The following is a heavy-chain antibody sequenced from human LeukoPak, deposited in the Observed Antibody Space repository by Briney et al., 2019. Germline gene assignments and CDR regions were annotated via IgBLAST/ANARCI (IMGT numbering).Heavy chain of an antibody. V-gene: IGHV4-59*13. J-gene: IGHJ5*02. CDR2: MYYGGSP. Sequence: SETLSLTCIVSGGSISSFYWSWIRQPPGKGLEWIGYMYYGGSPNYNPSLKSRVITSLDTSKKQFSLKLNSVTTADTAVYYCVTGRYSYGWYDHWGQGILVIVSS. CDR1: GGSISSFY. D-gene: IGHD1-26*01. CDR3: VTGRYSYGWYDH.